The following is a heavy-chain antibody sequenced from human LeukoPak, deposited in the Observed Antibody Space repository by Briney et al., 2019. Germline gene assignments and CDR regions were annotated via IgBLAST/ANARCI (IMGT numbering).Heavy chain of an antibody. D-gene: IGHD3-22*01. Sequence: ASVTVSCKASGYTFTSYYMHWVRQAPGQGLEWMGWINPNSGGTNYAQKFQGWVTMTRDTSISTAYMELSRLRSDDTAVYYCARSYYYDSSGYFDYWGQGTLVTVSS. V-gene: IGHV1-2*04. CDR2: INPNSGGT. J-gene: IGHJ4*02. CDR1: GYTFTSYY. CDR3: ARSYYYDSSGYFDY.